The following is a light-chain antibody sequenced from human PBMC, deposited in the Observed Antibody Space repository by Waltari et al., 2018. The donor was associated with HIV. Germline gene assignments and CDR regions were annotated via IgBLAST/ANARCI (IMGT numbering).Light chain of an antibody. J-gene: IGKJ2*03. CDR2: LGS. V-gene: IGKV2-28*01. Sequence: DMVMTKSPLSLPVAAGEPAAISCRSSQSLLHSNGYNYLDWYLQKPGQSPQLLIYLGSNRASGVPDRFSGSGSGTDFTLKISRVEAEDVGVYYCMQALQTPYSFGQGTKLEIK. CDR3: MQALQTPYS. CDR1: QSLLHSNGYNY.